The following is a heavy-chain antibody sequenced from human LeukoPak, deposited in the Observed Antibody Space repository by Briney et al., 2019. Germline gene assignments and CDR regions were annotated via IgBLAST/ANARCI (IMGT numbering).Heavy chain of an antibody. D-gene: IGHD3-22*01. Sequence: GGSLRLSCAASGFTFSSYWMHWVRQAPGKGLVWVSRINSDGSSTSYADSVKGRFTISRDNAKNTLYLQMNSLRAEDTAVYYCAKRKYYYDSSGIGGFDYWGQGTLVTVSS. J-gene: IGHJ4*02. CDR1: GFTFSSYW. CDR3: AKRKYYYDSSGIGGFDY. V-gene: IGHV3-74*01. CDR2: INSDGSST.